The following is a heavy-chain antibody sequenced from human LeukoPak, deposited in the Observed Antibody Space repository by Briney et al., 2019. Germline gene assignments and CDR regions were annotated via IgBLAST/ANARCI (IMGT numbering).Heavy chain of an antibody. V-gene: IGHV3-48*03. Sequence: PGESLRLSCAASGFTFSTYEMTWVRQSPGKGLEWVSYISSSGSTIYYADSVKGRFTISRDNARNSLYLQMNSLRAEDTAVYYCARDNYDSSGPYYFDYWGQGTLVTVSS. J-gene: IGHJ4*02. CDR2: ISSSGSTI. CDR3: ARDNYDSSGPYYFDY. CDR1: GFTFSTYE. D-gene: IGHD3-22*01.